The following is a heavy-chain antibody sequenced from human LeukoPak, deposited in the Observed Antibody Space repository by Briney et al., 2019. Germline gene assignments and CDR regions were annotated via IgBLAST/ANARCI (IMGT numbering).Heavy chain of an antibody. CDR3: ARGGSGYPFDY. V-gene: IGHV4-59*01. J-gene: IGHJ4*02. D-gene: IGHD3-22*01. CDR2: IYYTGVT. Sequence: PSETLSLTCAVSSGSMSSYYWSWIRQPPGKGLEWIGYIYYTGVTNYSPSLKRRLTISLDTAMKQFSLNLRSVTAADTAMYYCARGGSGYPFDYWGQGTLVTVSS. CDR1: SGSMSSYY.